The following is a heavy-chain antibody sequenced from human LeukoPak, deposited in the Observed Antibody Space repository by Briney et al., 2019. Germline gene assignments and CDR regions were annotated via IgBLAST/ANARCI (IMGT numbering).Heavy chain of an antibody. J-gene: IGHJ5*02. V-gene: IGHV4-34*01. D-gene: IGHD2/OR15-2a*01. Sequence: KPSETLSLTCAVYGGSFSGYYWSWIRQPPGKGLEWIGETNHSGSTNYNPSLKSRVTISVDTSKNQFSLKLSSVTAADTAVYYCARGIGGWFDPWGQGTLVTVSS. CDR2: TNHSGST. CDR1: GGSFSGYY. CDR3: ARGIGGWFDP.